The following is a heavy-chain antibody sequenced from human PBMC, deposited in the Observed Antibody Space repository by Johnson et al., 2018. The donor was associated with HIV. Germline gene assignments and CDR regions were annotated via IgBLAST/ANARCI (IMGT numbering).Heavy chain of an antibody. CDR3: ARGGYSGYDPAGPNAVDI. CDR1: GFTFSSYG. Sequence: VESGGGVVQPGVSLRLSCAASGFTFSSYGMHWVRQAPGKGLEWVAVISYDGSTKYYADSVKGRFTISRDNSKNPLYLQMNSLRAEDTAVYYCARGGYSGYDPAGPNAVDIWGQGTRLTVSS. D-gene: IGHD5-12*01. CDR2: ISYDGSTK. J-gene: IGHJ3*02. V-gene: IGHV3-30*03.